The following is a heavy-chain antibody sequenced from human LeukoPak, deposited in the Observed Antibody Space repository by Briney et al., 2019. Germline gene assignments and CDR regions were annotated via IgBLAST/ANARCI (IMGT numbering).Heavy chain of an antibody. Sequence: SETLSLTRTDSGGSISSGGYYWTWIRQHPGKGLEWIGYIYYSGSTHYNPSLKSRVNISVDTSKNQFSLKLSSVTAADTAVYYCARDSGDWFDPWGQGALVTVSS. J-gene: IGHJ5*02. CDR2: IYYSGST. CDR1: GGSISSGGYY. CDR3: ARDSGDWFDP. V-gene: IGHV4-31*03.